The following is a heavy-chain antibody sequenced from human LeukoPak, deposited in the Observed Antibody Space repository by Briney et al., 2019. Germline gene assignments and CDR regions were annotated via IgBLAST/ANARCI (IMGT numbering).Heavy chain of an antibody. V-gene: IGHV3-48*01. CDR2: ISSSSGTI. CDR1: GFTFITYT. D-gene: IGHD4/OR15-4a*01. Sequence: GGSLRLSCATSGFTFITYTMNWFRQAPGKGLEWVSYISSSSGTIYYADSVKGRFAISRDNAKNSLYLQMNSLRAEDTAVYYCAREWRGAFDYWGQGTLVTVSS. CDR3: AREWRGAFDY. J-gene: IGHJ4*02.